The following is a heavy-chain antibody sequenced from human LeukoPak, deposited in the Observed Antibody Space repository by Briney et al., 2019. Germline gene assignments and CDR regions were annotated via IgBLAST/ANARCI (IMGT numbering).Heavy chain of an antibody. Sequence: PGESLRLSCGASGFTFSSHWMTWVRQAPGEGLKFVANIKQDGSDINYADSVKGRFTVSRDNAKNSLYLQMNSLRAEDTALYYCARERQQLRYFDYWGQGTLVTVSS. D-gene: IGHD6-13*01. CDR2: IKQDGSDI. CDR3: ARERQQLRYFDY. V-gene: IGHV3-7*01. CDR1: GFTFSSHW. J-gene: IGHJ4*02.